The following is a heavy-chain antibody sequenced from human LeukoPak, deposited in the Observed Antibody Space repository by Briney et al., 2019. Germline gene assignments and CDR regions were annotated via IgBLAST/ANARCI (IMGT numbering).Heavy chain of an antibody. D-gene: IGHD4-23*01. CDR2: IHDSGST. CDR3: ARSVVTLYWYFDL. Sequence: SETLSLTCTVSGGTISSYYWNWIRQPPGKGLEWIGYIHDSGSTKYNPSLKSRVAISLDTSKNQFSLKLSSVTTADTAVYYCARSVVTLYWYFDLWGRGTLVTVSS. V-gene: IGHV4-59*01. J-gene: IGHJ2*01. CDR1: GGTISSYY.